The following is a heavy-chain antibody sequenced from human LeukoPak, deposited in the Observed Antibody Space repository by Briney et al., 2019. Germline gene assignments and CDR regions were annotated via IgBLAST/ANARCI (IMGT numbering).Heavy chain of an antibody. CDR3: ARDPPSGRGAFDI. Sequence: PSETLSLTCAVYGGSFSGYYWSWIRQPPGKGLEWIGEINHSGSTNYNPSLKSRVTISVDTSKNQFSLKLSSVTAADTAVYYCARDPPSGRGAFDIWGQGTMVTVSS. CDR1: GGSFSGYY. J-gene: IGHJ3*02. CDR2: INHSGST. V-gene: IGHV4-34*01. D-gene: IGHD1-26*01.